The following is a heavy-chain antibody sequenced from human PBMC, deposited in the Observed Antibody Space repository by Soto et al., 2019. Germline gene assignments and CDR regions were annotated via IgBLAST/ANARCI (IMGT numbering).Heavy chain of an antibody. Sequence: ASVKVSCKVSGYTLTELSMHWVRQAPGKGLEWMGGFDPEDGETIYAQEFQGRVTMTEDTSTDTAYMELSSLRSEDTAVYYCATGVVIPHYYYYGMDVWGQGTTVTVSS. J-gene: IGHJ6*02. D-gene: IGHD3-3*01. CDR2: FDPEDGET. V-gene: IGHV1-24*01. CDR1: GYTLTELS. CDR3: ATGVVIPHYYYYGMDV.